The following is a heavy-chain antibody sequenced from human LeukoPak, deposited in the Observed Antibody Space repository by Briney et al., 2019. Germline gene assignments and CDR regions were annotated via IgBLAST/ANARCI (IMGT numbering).Heavy chain of an antibody. CDR1: GFTFSSYA. Sequence: QPGGSLRLSCAASGFTFSSYAMHWVRQAPGKGLEWVAVISYDGGNRYYVDSVKGRFTISRGNSKNTLYLQMNSLRGEDTAVYYCARDRYNWNDGRRSVFDYWGQGTLVTVSS. D-gene: IGHD1-1*01. CDR2: ISYDGGNR. CDR3: ARDRYNWNDGRRSVFDY. J-gene: IGHJ4*02. V-gene: IGHV3-30-3*01.